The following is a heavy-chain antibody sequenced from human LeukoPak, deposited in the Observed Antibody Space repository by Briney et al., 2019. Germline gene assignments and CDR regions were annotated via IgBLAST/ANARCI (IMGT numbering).Heavy chain of an antibody. V-gene: IGHV3-30*18. CDR3: AKDGYGSGSYSGGSDY. CDR2: ISYDGSSK. D-gene: IGHD3-10*01. Sequence: GRSLRLSCAASGFTFSSYAIHWVRQAPGKGLEWVVLISYDGSSKYYADSVKGRFTISRDNSKNTLYLQMNSLRVEDTAVYYCAKDGYGSGSYSGGSDYWGQGTLVTVSS. CDR1: GFTFSSYA. J-gene: IGHJ4*02.